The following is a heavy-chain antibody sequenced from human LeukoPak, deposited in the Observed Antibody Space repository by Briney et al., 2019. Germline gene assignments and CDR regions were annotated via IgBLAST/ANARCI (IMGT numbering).Heavy chain of an antibody. CDR3: ASGIYDSSGFPNWFDP. CDR1: GGSISSSSYY. J-gene: IGHJ5*02. V-gene: IGHV4-39*01. Sequence: TSETLSLTCTVSGGSISSSSYYWGWIRQPRGKGLEWIGRIYYSGSTYYNPSLKSRVTISVDTSKNQFSLKLSSVTAAAPAVYYCASGIYDSSGFPNWFDPWGQGTLVTVSS. CDR2: IYYSGST. D-gene: IGHD3-22*01.